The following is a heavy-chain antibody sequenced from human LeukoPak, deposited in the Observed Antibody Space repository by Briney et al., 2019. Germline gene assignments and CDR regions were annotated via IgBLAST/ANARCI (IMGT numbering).Heavy chain of an antibody. V-gene: IGHV4-34*01. D-gene: IGHD2-2*01. J-gene: IGHJ4*02. CDR3: AREALYCSSTSCPIDY. Sequence: SETLSLTRAVYGGSFSGYYWSWIRQPPGKGLEWIGEINHSGSTNYNPSLKSRVTISVDTSKNQFSLKLSSVTAADTAVYYCAREALYCSSTSCPIDYWGQGTLVTVSS. CDR2: INHSGST. CDR1: GGSFSGYY.